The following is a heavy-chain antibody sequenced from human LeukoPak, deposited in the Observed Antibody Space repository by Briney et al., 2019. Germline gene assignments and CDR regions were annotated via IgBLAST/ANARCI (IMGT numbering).Heavy chain of an antibody. CDR3: ARDYYDFWREGWFDP. CDR2: IYYSGST. D-gene: IGHD3-3*01. CDR1: GGSISSSSYY. Sequence: SETLSLTCTVSGGSISSSSYYWGWIRQPPGKRLEWIGSIYYSGSTYYNPSLKSRVTISVDTSKNQFSLKLSSVTAADTAVYYCARDYYDFWREGWFDPWGQGTLVTVSS. V-gene: IGHV4-39*07. J-gene: IGHJ5*02.